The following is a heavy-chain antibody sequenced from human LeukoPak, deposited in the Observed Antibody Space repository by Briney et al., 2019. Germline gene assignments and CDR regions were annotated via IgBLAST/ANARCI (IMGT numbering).Heavy chain of an antibody. CDR1: GFTFNRYS. CDR3: TRDPRALDY. CDR2: TAYTGTI. V-gene: IGHV3-48*04. Sequence: GGSLRLSCAASGFTFNRYSMNWVRQAPGKGLEWVSYTAYTGTIHYADSVKGRFTISRDDAKNSLYLHMNSLRAEDTAVYYCTRDPRALDYWGQGTLVTVSS. J-gene: IGHJ4*02.